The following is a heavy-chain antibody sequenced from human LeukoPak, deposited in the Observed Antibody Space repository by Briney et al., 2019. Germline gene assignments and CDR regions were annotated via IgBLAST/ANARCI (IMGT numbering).Heavy chain of an antibody. CDR3: AASSGFDC. CDR1: GFTFGDYA. CDR2: IRSRAYGGAA. V-gene: IGHV3-49*04. Sequence: GGSLRLSCTASGFTFGDYAMSWVRQAPGKGLEWVGYIRSRAYGGAAEYAASVKGRFTITRDDSKSIAYLQMSSLNIEDTAVYYCAASSGFDCWGQGTLVTVSS. J-gene: IGHJ4*02. D-gene: IGHD6-25*01.